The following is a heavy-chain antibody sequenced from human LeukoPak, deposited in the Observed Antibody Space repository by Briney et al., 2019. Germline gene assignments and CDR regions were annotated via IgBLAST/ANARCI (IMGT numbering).Heavy chain of an antibody. CDR1: GGSISSSNW. Sequence: PSGTLSLTCAVSGGSISSSNWWSWVRQPPGKGLEWIGEIYHSGSTNYNPSLKSRVTISVDKSKNQFSLKLSSVTAADTAVYYCAKDCGTGPFACSHWGQGTLVTVSS. V-gene: IGHV4-4*02. CDR2: IYHSGST. CDR3: AKDCGTGPFACSH. D-gene: IGHD2-15*01. J-gene: IGHJ4*02.